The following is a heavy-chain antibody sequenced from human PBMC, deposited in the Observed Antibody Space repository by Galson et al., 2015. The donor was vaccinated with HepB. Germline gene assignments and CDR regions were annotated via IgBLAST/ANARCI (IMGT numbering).Heavy chain of an antibody. CDR1: GYTFTSYG. CDR3: ARDQDYDFWSGYPYYFDY. CDR2: ISAYNGNT. D-gene: IGHD3-3*01. J-gene: IGHJ4*02. Sequence: SVKVSCKASGYTFTSYGISWVRQAPGQGLEWMGWISAYNGNTNYAQKLQGRVTMTTDTSTSTAYMELRSLRSDDTAVYYCARDQDYDFWSGYPYYFDYWGQGTLVTVSS. V-gene: IGHV1-18*04.